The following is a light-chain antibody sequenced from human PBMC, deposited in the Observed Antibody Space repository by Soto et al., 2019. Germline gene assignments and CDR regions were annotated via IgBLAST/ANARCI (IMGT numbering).Light chain of an antibody. V-gene: IGKV3-11*01. CDR2: DAS. J-gene: IGKJ4*01. CDR1: QSVGSN. Sequence: VVLTQSPATLSLSLGESATLSCRASQSVGSNLAWYQQKRGQAPRLLIYDASNRATGIPARFSGSGSGTDFTLTISSLEPEDFAVYYCQQRSNWLTFGGGTKVEIK. CDR3: QQRSNWLT.